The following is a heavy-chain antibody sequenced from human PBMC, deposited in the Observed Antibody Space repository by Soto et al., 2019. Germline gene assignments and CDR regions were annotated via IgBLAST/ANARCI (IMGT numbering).Heavy chain of an antibody. CDR1: GFTFSSYG. CDR2: IWYDGSNK. Sequence: QVQLVESGGGVVQPGRSLRLSCAASGFTFSSYGMHWVRQAPGKGLEWVAVIWYDGSNKYYADSVKGRFTISRDNSKNTLYLQMNSLRAEDTAVYYCVRVQSPYGSGSYFDYWGQGTLVTVFS. J-gene: IGHJ4*02. CDR3: VRVQSPYGSGSYFDY. V-gene: IGHV3-33*01. D-gene: IGHD3-10*01.